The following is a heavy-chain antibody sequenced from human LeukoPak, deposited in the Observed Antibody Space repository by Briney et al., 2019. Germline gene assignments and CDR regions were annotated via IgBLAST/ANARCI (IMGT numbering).Heavy chain of an antibody. D-gene: IGHD3-9*01. Sequence: GGSLRLSCAASGFTFSSYWMSWVRQAPGKGLEWVADIKQDGTQKYYVDSVEGRFTISRDNAKNSLYLQMNSLRAEDTAVYFCVRGVATVYQIAYFDYWGQGTLVTVSS. J-gene: IGHJ4*02. CDR3: VRGVATVYQIAYFDY. V-gene: IGHV3-7*05. CDR2: IKQDGTQK. CDR1: GFTFSSYW.